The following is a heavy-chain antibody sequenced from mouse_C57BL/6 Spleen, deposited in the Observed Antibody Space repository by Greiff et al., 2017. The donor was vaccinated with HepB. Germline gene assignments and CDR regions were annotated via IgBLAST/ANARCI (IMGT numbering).Heavy chain of an antibody. CDR2: IDPEDGET. CDR3: ASWRSPYRDYYAMDY. V-gene: IGHV14-2*01. Sequence: EVKLVESGAELVKPGASVKLSCTASGFNIKDYYMHWVKQRTEQGLEWIGRIDPEDGETKYAPKFQGKATITADTSSNTAYLQLSILTSEDTAVYYCASWRSPYRDYYAMDYWGQGTSVTVSS. CDR1: GFNIKDYY. J-gene: IGHJ4*01.